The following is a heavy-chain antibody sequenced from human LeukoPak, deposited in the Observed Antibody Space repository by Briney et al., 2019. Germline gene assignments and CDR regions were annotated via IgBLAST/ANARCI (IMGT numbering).Heavy chain of an antibody. V-gene: IGHV4-59*01. CDR2: IYYSGST. J-gene: IGHJ4*02. CDR1: GGSISSYY. CDR3: ARGYYDSSGYYTTLGFRSDY. Sequence: SETLSLTCTVSGGSISSYYWSWIRQPPGKGLEWIGYIYYSGSTNYNPSLKSRVTISVDTSKNQFSLKLSSVTAADTAVYYCARGYYDSSGYYTTLGFRSDYWGQGTLVTVSS. D-gene: IGHD3-22*01.